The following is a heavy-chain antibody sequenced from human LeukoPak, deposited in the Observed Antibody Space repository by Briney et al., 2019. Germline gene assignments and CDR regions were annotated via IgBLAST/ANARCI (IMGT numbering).Heavy chain of an antibody. CDR3: AKSIYDRSGSNWFDP. V-gene: IGHV3-30*18. CDR2: ISYDGSNK. CDR1: GFTFSSYG. D-gene: IGHD3-22*01. Sequence: PGGSLRLSCAASGFTFSSYGMHWVRQAPGKGLEWVAVISYDGSNKYYADSVKGRFTISRDNSKNTLYLQMNSLRAEDTAVYYCAKSIYDRSGSNWFDPWGQGTLVTVSS. J-gene: IGHJ5*02.